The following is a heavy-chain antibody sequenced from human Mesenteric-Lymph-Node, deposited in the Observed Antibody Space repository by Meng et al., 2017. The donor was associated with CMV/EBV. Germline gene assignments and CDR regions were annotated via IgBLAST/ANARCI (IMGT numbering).Heavy chain of an antibody. Sequence: SETLSLTCTVSGGSISSSSYYWGWIRQPPGKGLEWIGSIYYSGSTYYSPSLKSRVTISVDTSKNQFSLKLSSVTAADTAVYYCARVLAEYSSSPGGFYYYGMDVWGQGTTVTVSS. D-gene: IGHD6-6*01. J-gene: IGHJ6*02. CDR3: ARVLAEYSSSPGGFYYYGMDV. V-gene: IGHV4-39*07. CDR2: IYYSGST. CDR1: GGSISSSSYY.